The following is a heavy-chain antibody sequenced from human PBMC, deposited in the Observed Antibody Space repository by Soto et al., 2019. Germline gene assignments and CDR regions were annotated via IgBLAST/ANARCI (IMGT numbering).Heavy chain of an antibody. CDR1: GGSISSSSYY. J-gene: IGHJ4*02. Sequence: PSETLSLTCTVSGGSISSSSYYWGWIRQPPGKGLEWIGSIYYSGSTYYNPSLKSRVTISVDTSKNQFSLKPSSVTAADTAVYYCARHEYDRSTIFGVATRLNYFDYWGQGTLVTVS. D-gene: IGHD3-3*01. CDR3: ARHEYDRSTIFGVATRLNYFDY. CDR2: IYYSGST. V-gene: IGHV4-39*01.